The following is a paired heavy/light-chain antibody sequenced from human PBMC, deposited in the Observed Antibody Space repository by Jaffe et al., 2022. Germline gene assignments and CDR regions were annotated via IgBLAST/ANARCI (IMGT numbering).Light chain of an antibody. CDR2: AAS. J-gene: IGKJ2*01. Sequence: DIQMTQSPSSLSASVGDRVTITCRASQSISSYLNWYQQKPGKAPKLLIYAASSLQSGVPSRFSGSGSGTDFTLTISSLQPEDFATYYCQQSYSTPPLYTFGQGTKLEIK. CDR3: QQSYSTPPLYT. CDR1: QSISSY. V-gene: IGKV1-39*01.
Heavy chain of an antibody. D-gene: IGHD3-10*01. Sequence: QVQLQESGPGLVKPSQTLSLTCTVSGGSISSGSYYWSWIRQPAGKGLEWIGRIYTSGSTNYNPSLKSRVTISVDTSKNQFSLKLSSVTAADTAVYYCARAPHAQYYYGSGRAFDIWGQGTMVTVSS. CDR2: IYTSGST. V-gene: IGHV4-61*02. CDR3: ARAPHAQYYYGSGRAFDI. J-gene: IGHJ3*02. CDR1: GGSISSGSYY.